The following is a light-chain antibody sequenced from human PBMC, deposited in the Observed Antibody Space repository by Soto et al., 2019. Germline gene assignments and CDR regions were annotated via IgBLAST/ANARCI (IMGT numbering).Light chain of an antibody. Sequence: DIQMTQSPSSLSASVGDRVTITGRASQSISSYLNWYQQKPGKAPKFLIYAASSLQSGVPSRFSGSGSGTDFTLTISSLKPEDFETYYCQQSYSTPSTFGQGTKVDIK. CDR1: QSISSY. J-gene: IGKJ1*01. V-gene: IGKV1-39*01. CDR3: QQSYSTPST. CDR2: AAS.